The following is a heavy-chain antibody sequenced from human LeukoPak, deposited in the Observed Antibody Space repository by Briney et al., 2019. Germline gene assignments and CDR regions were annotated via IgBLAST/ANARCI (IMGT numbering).Heavy chain of an antibody. Sequence: ASVKVSCKASGYTFTGYYMHWVRQAPGQGLEWMGWINPNSGGTNYAQKFQGRVTMTRDTSISTAYMELSRLRSDDTAVYYCARDYTQWLVLKHAFDIWGQGTMVTVSS. D-gene: IGHD6-19*01. CDR2: INPNSGGT. V-gene: IGHV1-2*02. J-gene: IGHJ3*02. CDR3: ARDYTQWLVLKHAFDI. CDR1: GYTFTGYY.